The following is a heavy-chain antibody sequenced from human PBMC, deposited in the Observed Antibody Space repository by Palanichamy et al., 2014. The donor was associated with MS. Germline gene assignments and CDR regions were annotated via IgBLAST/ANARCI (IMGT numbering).Heavy chain of an antibody. V-gene: IGHV3-23*04. D-gene: IGHD3/OR15-3a*01. J-gene: IGHJ4*02. CDR3: ARWTSYYDY. CDR1: GFTFTNYA. CDR2: ISGDARTT. Sequence: EVQLVESGGNLGAXGGTLRLSCAASGFTFTNYAINWVRQAPGKGLEWVSAISGDARTTLYADSVKGRFTISRDNSKSTVYLQMNRLTAEDTAIYYCARWTSYYDYWGQGTLVTVSS.